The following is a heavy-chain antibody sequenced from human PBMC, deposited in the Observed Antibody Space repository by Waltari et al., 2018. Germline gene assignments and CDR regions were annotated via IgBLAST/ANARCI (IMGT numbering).Heavy chain of an antibody. V-gene: IGHV3-7*01. CDR3: VRDDDGGMGAV. CDR1: GFPFSRFW. D-gene: IGHD3-16*01. Sequence: EVQLVESGGGLVQPGGSLRRACAASGFPFSRFWTSLVRQAPGKGLEWVANIYQDGTVTNYGDSVKGRFTTSRDNARNSLYLQMNSLRVDDTAVYYCVRDDDGGMGAVWGQGTTVTVSS. CDR2: IYQDGTVT. J-gene: IGHJ6*02.